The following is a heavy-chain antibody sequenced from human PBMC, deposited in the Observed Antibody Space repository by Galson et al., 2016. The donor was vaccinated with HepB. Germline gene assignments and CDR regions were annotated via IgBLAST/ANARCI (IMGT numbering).Heavy chain of an antibody. CDR1: VGATSSRSYH. D-gene: IGHD5-18*01. CDR3: AGGVYNYGVLLPFEF. Sequence: SETLSLTCTVSVGATSSRSYHWGWIRQPPGKGLEWIGNIYYSGTTYANPSLKSRVTISVDKSKNQFSLKLSSVTAADTAVYYCAGGVYNYGVLLPFEFWGQGPLVTVSS. CDR2: IYYSGTT. J-gene: IGHJ4*02. V-gene: IGHV4-39*01.